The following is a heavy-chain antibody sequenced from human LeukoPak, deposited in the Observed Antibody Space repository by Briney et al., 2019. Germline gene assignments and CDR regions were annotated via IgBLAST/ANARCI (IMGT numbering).Heavy chain of an antibody. V-gene: IGHV4-59*12. CDR2: IYYSGST. D-gene: IGHD6-19*01. CDR3: ARDRYSSGWYDY. Sequence: SETLSLTCTVSGGSISSYYWSWIRQPPGKGLEWIGYIYYSGSTNYNPSLKSRVTISVDTSKNQFSLKLSSVTAADTAVYYCARDRYSSGWYDYWGQGTLVIVSS. J-gene: IGHJ4*02. CDR1: GGSISSYY.